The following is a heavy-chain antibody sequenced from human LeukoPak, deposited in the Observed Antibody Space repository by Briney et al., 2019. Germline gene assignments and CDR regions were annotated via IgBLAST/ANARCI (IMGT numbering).Heavy chain of an antibody. J-gene: IGHJ4*02. CDR1: GFTFSNAW. Sequence: GSLRLSCAASGFTFSNAWMSWVRQAPGKGLEWVGRIKSKTDGGTTGYAAPVKGRFTISRDDSKNTLYLQMNSLKTEDTAVYYCTTDTVVVGRSFDYWGQGTLVTVSS. CDR2: IKSKTDGGTT. CDR3: TTDTVVVGRSFDY. D-gene: IGHD3-22*01. V-gene: IGHV3-15*01.